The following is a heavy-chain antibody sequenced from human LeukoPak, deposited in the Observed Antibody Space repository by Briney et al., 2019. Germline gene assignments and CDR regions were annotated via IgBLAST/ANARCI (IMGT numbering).Heavy chain of an antibody. Sequence: PSETLSLTCTVSGGSISSGGYYWSWIRQLPGKGLEWIGYIYHSGSTYYNPSLKSRVTISVDRSKNQFSLKLSSVTAADTAVYYCARVAVTTYFDYWGQGTLVTVSS. J-gene: IGHJ4*02. CDR1: GGSISSGGYY. D-gene: IGHD4-11*01. CDR3: ARVAVTTYFDY. CDR2: IYHSGST. V-gene: IGHV4-30-2*01.